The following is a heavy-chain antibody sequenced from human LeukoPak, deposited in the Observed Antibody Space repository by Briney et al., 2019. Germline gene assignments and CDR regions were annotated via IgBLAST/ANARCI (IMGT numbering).Heavy chain of an antibody. D-gene: IGHD6-13*01. CDR3: AKGWSQSYSSRYFDY. CDR1: GFTFSSYG. CDR2: ISGSGGST. J-gene: IGHJ4*02. Sequence: GRSLRLSCAASGFTFSSYGMHWVRQAPGKGLEWVSAISGSGGSTYYADSVKGRFTISRDNSKNTLYLQMNSLRAEDTAVYYCAKGWSQSYSSRYFDYWGQGTLVTVSS. V-gene: IGHV3-23*01.